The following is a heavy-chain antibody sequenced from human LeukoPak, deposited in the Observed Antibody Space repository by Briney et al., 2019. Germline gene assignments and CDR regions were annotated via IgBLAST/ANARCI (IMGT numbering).Heavy chain of an antibody. CDR2: ISGSGGST. CDR3: AKGGKWDVTPFDY. V-gene: IGHV3-23*01. Sequence: GGSLRLSCAASGFMFSSNWMSWVRQAPGKGLEWVSAISGSGGSTYYADSVKGRFTISRDNSKNTLYLQMNSLRAEDTAVYYCAKGGKWDVTPFDYWGQGTLVTVSS. CDR1: GFMFSSNW. D-gene: IGHD1-26*01. J-gene: IGHJ4*02.